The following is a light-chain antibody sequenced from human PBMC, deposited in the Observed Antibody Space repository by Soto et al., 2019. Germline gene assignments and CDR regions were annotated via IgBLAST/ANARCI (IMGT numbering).Light chain of an antibody. V-gene: IGKV1-9*01. CDR1: QGISSY. Sequence: IQLTQSPSSLSASVGDRVTITCRASQGISSYLAWYQQKPGKAPKLLIYAASTLQSGVPSRFSGSGSGTEFTLTFSSLQPEDFAAYYCLQLNSYPQAFGQGTKLEIK. CDR3: LQLNSYPQA. CDR2: AAS. J-gene: IGKJ2*01.